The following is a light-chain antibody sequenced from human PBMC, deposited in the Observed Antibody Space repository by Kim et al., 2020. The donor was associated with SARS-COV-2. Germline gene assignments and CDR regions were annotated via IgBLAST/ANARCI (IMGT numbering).Light chain of an antibody. CDR1: SSDVGDYNY. CDR3: SSYTSSSTLI. Sequence: QSALTQPASVSGSPGQSITISCTGTSSDVGDYNYVSWYQQHPGKAPKLMIYDVSKRPSGISNRFSGSKSGNTASLTISGLQAEDEAVYYCSSYTSSSTLIFGGGTRLTVL. V-gene: IGLV2-14*03. J-gene: IGLJ2*01. CDR2: DVS.